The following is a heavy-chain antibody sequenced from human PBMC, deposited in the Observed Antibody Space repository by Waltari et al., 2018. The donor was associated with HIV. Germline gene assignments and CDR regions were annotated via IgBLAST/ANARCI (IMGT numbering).Heavy chain of an antibody. D-gene: IGHD6-19*01. CDR1: GVRFSDYN. V-gene: IGHV3-21*01. Sequence: EVRLLESGGGLVRPGGSLRLSCAASGVRFSDYNRNWVSQGPGKGLEWVPSIGSLQNVIRYADSGKGRFTVSRDNAKNSLYLQMNSLTAEDTAVYYCARGPSSGLSWFDPWGQGTLVTVSS. CDR2: IGSLQNVI. CDR3: ARGPSSGLSWFDP. J-gene: IGHJ5*02.